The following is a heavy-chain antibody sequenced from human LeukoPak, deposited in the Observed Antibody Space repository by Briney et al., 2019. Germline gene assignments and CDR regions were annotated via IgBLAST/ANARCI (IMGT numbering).Heavy chain of an antibody. CDR2: ISGSGGST. D-gene: IGHD3-22*01. Sequence: PGGSLRLSCAASGFTFSSYAMSWVRQAPGKGLEWVSAISGSGGSTYYGDSVKGRFTISRDNSKNTLYLQMNSLRAEDTAVYYCVKDQGFYYDSSVYYWGQGTLLTVSS. CDR1: GFTFSSYA. CDR3: VKDQGFYYDSSVYY. V-gene: IGHV3-23*01. J-gene: IGHJ4*02.